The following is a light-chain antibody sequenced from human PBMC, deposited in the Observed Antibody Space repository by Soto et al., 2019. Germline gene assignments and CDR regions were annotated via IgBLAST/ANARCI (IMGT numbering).Light chain of an antibody. CDR3: CAYAGGSVYVL. CDR2: EVS. Sequence: QSVLTQPASVSGSPGQSITISCTATSGDVGNYNLVSWYQQHPGKAPHLMIYEVSKRPSGVSNRFSGSKSGNTASLTISGLRAEDEADYYCCAYAGGSVYVLFGGGTKLTVL. CDR1: SGDVGNYNL. J-gene: IGLJ3*02. V-gene: IGLV2-23*02.